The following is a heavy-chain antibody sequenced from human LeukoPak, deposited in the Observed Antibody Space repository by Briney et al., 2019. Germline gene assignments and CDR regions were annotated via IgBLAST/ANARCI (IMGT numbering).Heavy chain of an antibody. CDR2: ISYSGST. Sequence: SETLSLTCTVSGGSISSYYWSWIRQPPGKGLEWIGYISYSGSTNYNPSLKSRVTISVDTSKNQFSLKLSSVTAADTAVYYCARYVWGSYPTFEDYWGQGTLVTVPS. CDR3: ARYVWGSYPTFEDY. CDR1: GGSISSYY. J-gene: IGHJ4*02. D-gene: IGHD3-16*02. V-gene: IGHV4-59*01.